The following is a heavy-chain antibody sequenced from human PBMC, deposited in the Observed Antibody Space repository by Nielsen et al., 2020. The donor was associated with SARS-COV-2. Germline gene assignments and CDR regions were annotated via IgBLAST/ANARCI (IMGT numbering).Heavy chain of an antibody. Sequence: SETLSLTCTVSGGSISSYYWSWIRQPPGKGLEWIGEINHSGSTNYNPSLKSRVTISVDTSKNQFSLKLSSVTAADTAVYYCARVQYYYDSSGNYECLDYWGQGTLVTVSS. V-gene: IGHV4-34*01. CDR2: INHSGST. CDR3: ARVQYYYDSSGNYECLDY. J-gene: IGHJ4*02. D-gene: IGHD3-22*01. CDR1: GGSISSYY.